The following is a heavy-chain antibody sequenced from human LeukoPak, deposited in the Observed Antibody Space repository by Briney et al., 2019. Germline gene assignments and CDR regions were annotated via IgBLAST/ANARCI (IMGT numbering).Heavy chain of an antibody. CDR2: ISWDGGST. CDR3: AKDPSASGSYDYYYGMDV. J-gene: IGHJ6*02. CDR1: GFTFDDYA. D-gene: IGHD3-10*01. Sequence: GESLRLSCAASGFTFDDYAMHWVRQAPGKGLEWVSLISWDGGSTYYADSVKGRFTISRDNSKNSLYLQMNSLRAEDTALYYCAKDPSASGSYDYYYGMDVWGQGTTVTVSS. V-gene: IGHV3-43D*03.